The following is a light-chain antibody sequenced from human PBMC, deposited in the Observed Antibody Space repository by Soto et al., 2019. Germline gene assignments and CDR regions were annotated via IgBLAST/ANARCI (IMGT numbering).Light chain of an antibody. V-gene: IGKV1-17*01. CDR1: QDIRNE. CDR3: QRRSNWPRT. CDR2: AAS. Sequence: DIQMTQSPSSLSASVGDRVTLTCRASQDIRNELGWYQQKPGKAPKRLIYAASNLETGAPSRFSGSGSGTDFTLTISSLEPEDFAVYYCQRRSNWPRTFGQGTKVDIK. J-gene: IGKJ1*01.